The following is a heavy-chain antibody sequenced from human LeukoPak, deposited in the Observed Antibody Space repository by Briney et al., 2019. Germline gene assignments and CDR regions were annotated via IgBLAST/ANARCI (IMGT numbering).Heavy chain of an antibody. CDR2: INPNSGDT. D-gene: IGHD7-27*01. CDR1: GYTLTGYS. V-gene: IGHV1-2*02. CDR3: AAAPITGETHYYYYYYMDV. Sequence: ASVKVSCKASGYTLTGYSMHWVRQAPGQGLEWMGWINPNSGDTHYAQKFQGRVTMTRDTSISTAYMELSKLTSDDTALYYCAAAPITGETHYYYYYYMDVWGKGTAVTVSS. J-gene: IGHJ6*03.